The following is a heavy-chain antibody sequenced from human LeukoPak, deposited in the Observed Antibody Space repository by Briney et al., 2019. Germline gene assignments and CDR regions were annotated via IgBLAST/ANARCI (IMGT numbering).Heavy chain of an antibody. CDR2: INSDGSTT. CDR1: GFSFSNYW. Sequence: GGSLRLSCAASGFSFSNYWMHWVRQAPGKGLVWVSRINSDGSTTTYADSVKGRFTISRDNAKNTLYLQMNSLRAEDTAVYFCTRGGVDYWGQGTLVTVSS. CDR3: TRGGVDY. D-gene: IGHD3-10*01. J-gene: IGHJ4*02. V-gene: IGHV3-74*01.